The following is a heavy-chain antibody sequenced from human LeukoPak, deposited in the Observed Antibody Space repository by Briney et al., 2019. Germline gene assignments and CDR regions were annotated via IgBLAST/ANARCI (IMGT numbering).Heavy chain of an antibody. V-gene: IGHV4-59*01. Sequence: SETLSLTCAVYGGSFSGYYWSWIRQPPGKGLEWIGYIYYSGSTNYNPSLKSRVTISVDTSKNQFSLKLSSVTAADTAVYYCARVGRHGSGSYWFDPWGQGTLVTVSS. CDR2: IYYSGST. CDR3: ARVGRHGSGSYWFDP. D-gene: IGHD3-10*01. CDR1: GGSFSGYY. J-gene: IGHJ5*02.